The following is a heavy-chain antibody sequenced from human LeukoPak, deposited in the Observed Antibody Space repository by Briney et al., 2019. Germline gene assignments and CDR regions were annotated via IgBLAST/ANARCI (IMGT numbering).Heavy chain of an antibody. J-gene: IGHJ4*02. V-gene: IGHV3-23*01. D-gene: IGHD2-15*01. Sequence: GGSLRLSCAASGFTFSSYAMSWVRQAPGKGLEWVSAISGSGGSTYYAHSVKGRFTISRDNSKNTLYLQMNSLSAEDTAVFYCARDPVVAAPDYFDYWGQGTLVTVSS. CDR2: ISGSGGST. CDR3: ARDPVVAAPDYFDY. CDR1: GFTFSSYA.